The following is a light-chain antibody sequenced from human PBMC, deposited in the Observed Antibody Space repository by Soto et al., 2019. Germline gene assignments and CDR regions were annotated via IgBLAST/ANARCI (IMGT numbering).Light chain of an antibody. CDR1: QSISSW. CDR3: QQYNSYRT. J-gene: IGKJ1*01. V-gene: IGKV1-5*01. CDR2: DAY. Sequence: DIQMTQSPSTLSASVGDRVTITCRASQSISSWLAWYQQKPGKAPKLLIYDAYSLESGVPSRFSGSGSGTEFTLTISSLQPDDFANYYCQQYNSYRTFGQGTKVEIK.